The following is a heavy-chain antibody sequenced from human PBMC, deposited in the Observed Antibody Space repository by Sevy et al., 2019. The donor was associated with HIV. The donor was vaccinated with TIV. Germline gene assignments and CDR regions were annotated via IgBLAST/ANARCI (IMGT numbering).Heavy chain of an antibody. V-gene: IGHV3-15*07. CDR2: IKSKTDDGTT. CDR3: TTGQAYGGNAGY. J-gene: IGHJ4*02. CDR1: GFTFSNAW. Sequence: GGSLRLSCAASGFTFSNAWMNWVRQAPGKGLEWVGRIKSKTDDGTTDYAAPVKGRFTISRDDSKNTLYLQMNSLKTEDTAVYYCTTGQAYGGNAGYWGQGTLVTVSS. D-gene: IGHD4-17*01.